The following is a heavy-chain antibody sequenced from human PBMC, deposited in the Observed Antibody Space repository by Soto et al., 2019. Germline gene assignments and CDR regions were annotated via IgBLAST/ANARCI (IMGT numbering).Heavy chain of an antibody. CDR1: GGSISSGGYY. Sequence: PSETLSLTCPVSGGSISSGGYYWSWIRQHPGKGLEWIGYIYYSGSTYYNPSLKSGVTISVDTSKNQFSLRLSSVTAADTAVYYCARDRGYYYDSSGYYLDYWGQGTLVTVSS. V-gene: IGHV4-31*03. CDR2: IYYSGST. J-gene: IGHJ4*02. D-gene: IGHD3-22*01. CDR3: ARDRGYYYDSSGYYLDY.